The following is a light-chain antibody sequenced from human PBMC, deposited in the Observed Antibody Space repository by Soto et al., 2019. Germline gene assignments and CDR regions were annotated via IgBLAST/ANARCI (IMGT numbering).Light chain of an antibody. CDR3: QQYNSYPWT. CDR1: QSISSW. CDR2: DAS. Sequence: DIQMTQSPSSVSASVVDRVTITFRASQSISSWLAWYQQKPGKAPKLLIYDASSLESGVPSRFSGSGSGTEFTLTISSLQPDDFATYYCQQYNSYPWTFGQGTKVDI. J-gene: IGKJ1*01. V-gene: IGKV1-5*01.